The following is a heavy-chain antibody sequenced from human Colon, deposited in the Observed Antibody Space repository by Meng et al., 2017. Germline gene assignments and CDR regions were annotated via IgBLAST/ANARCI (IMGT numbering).Heavy chain of an antibody. Sequence: QVQLVQSGAELKKPGASVKVSCQASGYSFTSYGMHWLRQVPGQRPEWMGWIYPADGNRRYSQKFQDRLTITTDTFARTAYMELSSLRSEDTAVYFCARDERGGPYYFDYWGQGTLVTVSS. CDR1: GYSFTSYG. CDR2: IYPADGNR. V-gene: IGHV1-3*01. CDR3: ARDERGGPYYFDY. J-gene: IGHJ4*02.